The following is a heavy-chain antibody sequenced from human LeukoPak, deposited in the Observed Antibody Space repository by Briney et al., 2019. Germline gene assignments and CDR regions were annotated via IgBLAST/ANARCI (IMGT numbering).Heavy chain of an antibody. CDR2: MNPNSGNT. J-gene: IGHJ4*02. V-gene: IGHV1-8*01. D-gene: IGHD3-10*01. Sequence: ASVKVSCKASGYTFTSYDINWVRQATGQGLEWMGWMNPNSGNTGYAQKFQGRVTMTRNTSISTAYMKLSSLRSEDTAVYYCARGPTNVLLWFGEYWGQGTLVTVSS. CDR1: GYTFTSYD. CDR3: ARGPTNVLLWFGEY.